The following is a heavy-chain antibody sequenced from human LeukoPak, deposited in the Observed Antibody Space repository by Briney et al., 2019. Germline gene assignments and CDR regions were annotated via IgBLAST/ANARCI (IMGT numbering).Heavy chain of an antibody. CDR3: AKDLFHLIAGTTVVFPWVGLFGY. V-gene: IGHV4-4*02. Sequence: PSETLSLTCAVSGGSISSSNWWSWVRQPPGKGLEWIGYVYYSGSTNYNPSLKSRVTISVDTSKNQFSLKLSSVTAADTAVYYCAKDLFHLIAGTTVVFPWVGLFGYWGQGTLVTVSS. CDR1: GGSISSSNW. CDR2: VYYSGST. D-gene: IGHD4-23*01. J-gene: IGHJ4*02.